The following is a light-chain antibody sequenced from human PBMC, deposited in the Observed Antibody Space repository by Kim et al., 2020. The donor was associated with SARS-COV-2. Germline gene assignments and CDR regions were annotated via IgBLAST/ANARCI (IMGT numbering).Light chain of an antibody. CDR2: GAS. V-gene: IGKV3-20*01. CDR1: QSVSSSY. J-gene: IGKJ2*03. CDR3: QQYGSSPYS. Sequence: LSPGKRATLSCRASQSVSSSYLAWYQQKPGQAPRLLIYGASSRATGIPDRCSGSGSGTDFTLTISRLEPEDFAVYYCQQYGSSPYSFGQGTKLEI.